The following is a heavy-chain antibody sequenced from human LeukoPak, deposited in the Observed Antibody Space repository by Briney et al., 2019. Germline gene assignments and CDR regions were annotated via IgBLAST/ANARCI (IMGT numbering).Heavy chain of an antibody. V-gene: IGHV3-74*01. CDR2: MNSDGSGT. Sequence: PGGSLRLSCAASGLTLSNYWMHWVRQAPGKGLVWVSRMNSDGSGTSYADSVKGRFTISRDNAKNTLYLQMNTLRVEDTAVYYCTRDLMDYDVSTGLHHYYMDVWGQGTTVTVSS. CDR3: TRDLMDYDVSTGLHHYYMDV. D-gene: IGHD3-9*01. CDR1: GLTLSNYW. J-gene: IGHJ6*02.